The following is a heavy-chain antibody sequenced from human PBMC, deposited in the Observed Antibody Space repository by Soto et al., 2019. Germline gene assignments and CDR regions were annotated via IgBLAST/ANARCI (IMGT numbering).Heavy chain of an antibody. D-gene: IGHD1-1*01. Sequence: QVQLVQSGAEVKRPGSSVKVSCKSSGGSFSTYAISWVRQVPGQGLEWLGGVIPVFGTASYSQKFQGRLTITADESTTTVYMYLSSLKSADTATYYCARAMQSTAGTVDYYYGMDVWGQGTAVTVPS. CDR2: VIPVFGTA. V-gene: IGHV1-69*01. CDR3: ARAMQSTAGTVDYYYGMDV. CDR1: GGSFSTYA. J-gene: IGHJ6*02.